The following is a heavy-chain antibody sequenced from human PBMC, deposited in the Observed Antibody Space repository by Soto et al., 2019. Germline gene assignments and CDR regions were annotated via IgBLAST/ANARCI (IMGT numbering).Heavy chain of an antibody. CDR2: ITSDGRT. D-gene: IGHD4-17*01. Sequence: GGSLRLSCAASGFTFSSYAMSWVRQAPGKGLEWVSIITSDGRTYYADSVKGRFTISRDNSKNTVYLQMNSLRAEDTAVSYCAKDYSTVTTDPLSVVMFDYWGQGALVTVSS. J-gene: IGHJ4*02. CDR1: GFTFSSYA. V-gene: IGHV3-23*01. CDR3: AKDYSTVTTDPLSVVMFDY.